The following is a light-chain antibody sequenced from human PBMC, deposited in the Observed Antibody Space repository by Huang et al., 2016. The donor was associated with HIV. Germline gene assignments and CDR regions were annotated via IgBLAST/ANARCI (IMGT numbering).Light chain of an antibody. Sequence: DIQLTQSPSSLSASVGDRVAITCRASQSIGTYLNRYQHQPGTAPKLLIYVASSLQSGVPSRFSSSGAGTDFTLTISSLQPEDFATYYCQQSYSSPIFTFGPGTKVDVK. CDR1: QSIGTY. CDR2: VAS. J-gene: IGKJ3*01. V-gene: IGKV1-39*01. CDR3: QQSYSSPIFT.